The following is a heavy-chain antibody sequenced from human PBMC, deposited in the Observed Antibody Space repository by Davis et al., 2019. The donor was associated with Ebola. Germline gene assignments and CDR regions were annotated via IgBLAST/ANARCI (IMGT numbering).Heavy chain of an antibody. CDR3: ARVPTGTTFRMDV. CDR2: INAANGNT. CDR1: GYTFTNYA. J-gene: IGHJ6*02. Sequence: AVSVKVSCKASGYTFTNYAMYWVRQAPGQRLEWMGWINAANGNTKYSQNFQGRVTITRDTSATTAYMELRSLRSEDTAVYYCARVPTGTTFRMDVWGQGTTVTVSS. V-gene: IGHV1-3*01. D-gene: IGHD1-7*01.